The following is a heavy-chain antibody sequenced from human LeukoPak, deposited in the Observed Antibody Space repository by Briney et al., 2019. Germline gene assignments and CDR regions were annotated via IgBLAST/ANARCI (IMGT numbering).Heavy chain of an antibody. CDR3: ARDTQYYDFWSGYYAFDY. CDR2: IYTSGST. V-gene: IGHV4-61*02. D-gene: IGHD3-3*01. CDR1: GGSISSGSYY. J-gene: IGHJ4*02. Sequence: SETLSLTRTVSGGSISSGSYYWSWIRQPAGKGLEWIGRIYTSGSTNYNPSLKSRVTISVDTSKNQFSLKLSSVTAADTAVYYCARDTQYYDFWSGYYAFDYWGQGTLVTVSS.